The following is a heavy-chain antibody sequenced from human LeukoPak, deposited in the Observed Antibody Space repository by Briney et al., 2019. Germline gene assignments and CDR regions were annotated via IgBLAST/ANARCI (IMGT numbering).Heavy chain of an antibody. CDR3: ARSALYYDFWSGDY. CDR2: ISYDGSNK. D-gene: IGHD3-3*01. Sequence: GRSLRLSCAASGFTFSSYAMHWVRQAPGKGLEWVAVISYDGSNKYYADSVKGRFTISRDNSKNTLYLQMNSLRAEDTAVYYCARSALYYDFWSGDYWGQGTLVTVSS. J-gene: IGHJ4*02. CDR1: GFTFSSYA. V-gene: IGHV3-30*04.